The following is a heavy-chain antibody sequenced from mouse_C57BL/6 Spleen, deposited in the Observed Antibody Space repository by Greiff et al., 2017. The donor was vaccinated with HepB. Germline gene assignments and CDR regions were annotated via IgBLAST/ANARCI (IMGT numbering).Heavy chain of an antibody. CDR1: GFTFSSYG. D-gene: IGHD1-2*01. CDR2: ISSGGSYT. J-gene: IGHJ4*01. Sequence: VQLKESGGDLVKPGGSLKLSCAASGFTFSSYGMSWVRQTPDKRLEWVATISSGGSYTYYPDSVKGRFTISRDNAKNTLYLQMSSLKSEDTAMYYCARHLRPSYYYAMDYWGQGTSVTVSS. CDR3: ARHLRPSYYYAMDY. V-gene: IGHV5-6*01.